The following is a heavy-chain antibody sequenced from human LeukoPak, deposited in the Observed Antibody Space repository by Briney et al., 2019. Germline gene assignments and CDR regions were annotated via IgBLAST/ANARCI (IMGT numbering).Heavy chain of an antibody. J-gene: IGHJ4*02. CDR2: ISYSGRT. CDR1: GGSTSSSSFY. Sequence: SETLSLTCTVSGGSTSSSSFYWGWIRQPPGKGLECIGRISYSGRTYYNPPLQSRVTISVDTSKNQFSLRLSSVTAADTAVYYCARLRAYYYDSSGYCNFDFWGQGTLVTVSS. D-gene: IGHD3-22*01. CDR3: ARLRAYYYDSSGYCNFDF. V-gene: IGHV4-39*01.